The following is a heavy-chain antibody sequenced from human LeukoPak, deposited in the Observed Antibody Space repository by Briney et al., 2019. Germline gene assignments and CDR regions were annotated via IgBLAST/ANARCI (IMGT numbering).Heavy chain of an antibody. CDR1: GFTFSSYG. Sequence: GRSLRLSCTASGFTFSSYGMHWVSQAPGKGLEWVIIIWYDGSKKYYADSVMGRFAISRDNSKNTLSLQMNSLRAEDTGVYYCARADDYGTGRAFDIWGQGTMVTVSS. CDR3: ARADDYGTGRAFDI. J-gene: IGHJ3*02. D-gene: IGHD4-17*01. V-gene: IGHV3-33*01. CDR2: IWYDGSKK.